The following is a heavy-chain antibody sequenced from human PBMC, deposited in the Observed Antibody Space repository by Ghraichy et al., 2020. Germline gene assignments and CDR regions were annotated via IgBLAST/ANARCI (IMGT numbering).Heavy chain of an antibody. CDR1: GFTFDDYA. CDR2: ISWNSGSI. J-gene: IGHJ4*02. D-gene: IGHD6-19*01. V-gene: IGHV3-9*01. Sequence: SLRLSCAASGFTFDDYAMHWVRHAPGKGLEWVSGISWNSGSIGYADSVKGRFTISRDNAKNSLYLQMNSLRAEDTALYYCAKDYSSGWSHFDYWGQGTLVTVSS. CDR3: AKDYSSGWSHFDY.